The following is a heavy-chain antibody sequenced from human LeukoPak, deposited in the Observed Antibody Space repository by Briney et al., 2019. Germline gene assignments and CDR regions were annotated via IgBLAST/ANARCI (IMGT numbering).Heavy chain of an antibody. CDR1: GFTFSNYA. Sequence: GGSLRLSCAASGFTFSNYAMSWVRQAPGKGLEWVSSISSSSSYIYYADSVKGRFTISRDNAKNSLYLQMNSLRAEDTAVYYCATLDYYGSLGSFDYWGQGTLVTVSS. J-gene: IGHJ4*02. V-gene: IGHV3-21*01. D-gene: IGHD3-10*01. CDR3: ATLDYYGSLGSFDY. CDR2: ISSSSSYI.